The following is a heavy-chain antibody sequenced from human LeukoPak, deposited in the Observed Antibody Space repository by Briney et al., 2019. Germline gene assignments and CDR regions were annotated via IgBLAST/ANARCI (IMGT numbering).Heavy chain of an antibody. CDR2: IYSGGST. Sequence: PGGSLRLSCAASGFTVSSNYMSWVRQAPGKGLEWVSVIYSGGSTYYAESVKGRFTISRDNSKNTLNLQMNSLRVEDTAVYYCTRDLRLWGQGTLVTVSS. CDR1: GFTVSSNY. CDR3: TRDLRL. V-gene: IGHV3-66*01. J-gene: IGHJ4*02.